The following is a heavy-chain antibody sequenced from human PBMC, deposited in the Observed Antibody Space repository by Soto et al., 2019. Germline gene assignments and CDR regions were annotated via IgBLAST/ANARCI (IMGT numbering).Heavy chain of an antibody. D-gene: IGHD6-19*01. CDR1: GFPFGENA. V-gene: IGHV3-23*01. CDR2: ISDSGATT. Sequence: PGGSLRLSCAASGFPFGENAMSWVRQAPGKGLEWVSGISDSGATTYYEDSVRGRFTISRDNSKNTLYLQMKSLRAEDSASYYCAKEDTSSGSLDYWGQGALVTVSS. CDR3: AKEDTSSGSLDY. J-gene: IGHJ4*02.